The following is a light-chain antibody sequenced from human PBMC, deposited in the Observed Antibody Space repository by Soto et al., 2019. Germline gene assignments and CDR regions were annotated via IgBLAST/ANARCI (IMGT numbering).Light chain of an antibody. CDR1: QSISTY. CDR2: DAS. Sequence: DIQRTQSPSSLSASVGDRATLTGRASQSISTYLNWYQKKPGKAPNLLIYDASRLQSGVPSRFSGSGGGKDFTLSIRSVQHEEFATYFCQKSYMDPITFGQGTRGEI. J-gene: IGKJ5*01. CDR3: QKSYMDPIT. V-gene: IGKV1-39*01.